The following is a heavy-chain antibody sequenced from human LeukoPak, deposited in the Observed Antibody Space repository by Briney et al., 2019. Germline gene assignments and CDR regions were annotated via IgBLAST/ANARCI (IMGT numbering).Heavy chain of an antibody. CDR3: ARDGGSLGLEDY. CDR2: ISSSTI. V-gene: IGHV3-48*01. D-gene: IGHD3-10*01. CDR1: GFTFSSYS. J-gene: IGHJ4*02. Sequence: GGSLRLSCAASGFTFSSYSMNWVRQAPGKGLEWVSYISSSTIYYADSVKGRFTISRDNAKNSLYLQMDSLRAEDTAVYYCARDGGSLGLEDYWGQGTLVTVSS.